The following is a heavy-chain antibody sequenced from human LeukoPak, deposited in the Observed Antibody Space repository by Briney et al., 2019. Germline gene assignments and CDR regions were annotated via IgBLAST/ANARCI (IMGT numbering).Heavy chain of an antibody. CDR1: GFTFSSYA. Sequence: GGSLRLSCAASGFTFSSYAMSWVRQAPGKGLEWVSAISGSGGSTYYADSVKGRFTISRDNSKNTLYLQMNSLRAEDTAVYYCAKDPHYDSSGYYYAPGYFDYWGRGTLVTVSA. CDR3: AKDPHYDSSGYYYAPGYFDY. CDR2: ISGSGGST. V-gene: IGHV3-23*01. D-gene: IGHD3-22*01. J-gene: IGHJ4*02.